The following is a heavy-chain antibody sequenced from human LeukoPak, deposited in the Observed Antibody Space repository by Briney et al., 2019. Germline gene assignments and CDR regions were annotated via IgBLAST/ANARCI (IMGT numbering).Heavy chain of an antibody. D-gene: IGHD3-22*01. J-gene: IGHJ4*02. CDR1: GGSFGGYS. Sequence: PSETLSLTCAVYGGSFGGYSWTWIRQPPGKGLEWIGEINHSGSTNYNPSLKSRVTISVDTSKNQFSLKLSSVTAADTAVYYCARALYYDSSGYDYWGQGTLVTVSS. CDR3: ARALYYDSSGYDY. V-gene: IGHV4-34*01. CDR2: INHSGST.